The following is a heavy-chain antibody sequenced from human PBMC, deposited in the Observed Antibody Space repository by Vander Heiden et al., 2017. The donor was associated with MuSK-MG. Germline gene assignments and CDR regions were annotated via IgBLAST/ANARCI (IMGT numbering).Heavy chain of an antibody. D-gene: IGHD1-26*01. CDR3: AKGLYSGNYADYFDY. Sequence: EVQLLASGGGLVQPGGSLRLSCAASGFTFGSYAMNWVRQAPGKGLEWVSSISGSGGSTYYADSVKGWFTISRDNARNTLSLQMSSLRAEDTAVYYCAKGLYSGNYADYFDYWGQGTLVTVSS. CDR1: GFTFGSYA. J-gene: IGHJ4*02. CDR2: ISGSGGST. V-gene: IGHV3-23*01.